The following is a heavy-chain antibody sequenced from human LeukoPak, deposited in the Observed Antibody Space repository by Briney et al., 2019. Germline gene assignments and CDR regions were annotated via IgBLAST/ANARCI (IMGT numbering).Heavy chain of an antibody. Sequence: GGSLRLSCAASGFTFSSYAMHWVRQAPGKGLEYVSAISSNGGSTYYANSVKGRFTISRDNSKNTLYLQMGSLRAEDMAVYYCARDSRYDFWSGYGIIQTPDYWGQGTLVTVSS. V-gene: IGHV3-64*01. J-gene: IGHJ4*02. CDR3: ARDSRYDFWSGYGIIQTPDY. CDR2: ISSNGGST. CDR1: GFTFSSYA. D-gene: IGHD3-3*01.